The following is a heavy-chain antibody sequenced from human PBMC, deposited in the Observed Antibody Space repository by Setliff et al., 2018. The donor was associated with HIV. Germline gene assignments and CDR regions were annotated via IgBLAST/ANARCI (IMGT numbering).Heavy chain of an antibody. J-gene: IGHJ6*03. V-gene: IGHV1-24*01. CDR3: AREWGGYSSSKAGYYYYMDV. CDR1: GYTLTELS. D-gene: IGHD6-13*01. Sequence: RASVKVSCKVSGYTLTELSIHWVRQAPGKGLEWMGGFDPEDDETIYAQKFQGRVTMTEDTSTSTAYMELRSLRSDDTAVYYCAREWGGYSSSKAGYYYYMDVWGKGTTVTVS. CDR2: FDPEDDET.